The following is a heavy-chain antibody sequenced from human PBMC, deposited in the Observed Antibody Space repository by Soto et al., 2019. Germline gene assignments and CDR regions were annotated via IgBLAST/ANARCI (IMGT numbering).Heavy chain of an antibody. V-gene: IGHV1-3*01. CDR3: ARDIQSVGPRANDAFDV. D-gene: IGHD5-18*01. Sequence: QGQLVQSGAELKKPGASVNISCTASGFTFSDNPINWVRQVPGQGREWMGWLNPDTGNTRYSETFQGRVTISRHPSASIAYLELSGLENEDTALYFCARDIQSVGPRANDAFDVWGQGTMITVSS. CDR2: LNPDTGNT. J-gene: IGHJ3*01. CDR1: GFTFSDNP.